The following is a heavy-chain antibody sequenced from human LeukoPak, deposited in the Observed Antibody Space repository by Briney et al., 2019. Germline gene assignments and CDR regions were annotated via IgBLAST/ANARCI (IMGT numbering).Heavy chain of an antibody. V-gene: IGHV3-23*01. D-gene: IGHD2-2*01. CDR1: GFGFSSSW. CDR3: AKDRPQYCSSVSCYVFDS. J-gene: IGHJ4*02. Sequence: GGSLRLSCAASGFGFSSSWMSWVRQAPGKGLEWVSSISGNGGGTYHADSVKGRFTISRDNSRNTLYLQMNSLRAEDTALYYCAKDRPQYCSSVSCYVFDSWGQGTLVTVSS. CDR2: ISGNGGGT.